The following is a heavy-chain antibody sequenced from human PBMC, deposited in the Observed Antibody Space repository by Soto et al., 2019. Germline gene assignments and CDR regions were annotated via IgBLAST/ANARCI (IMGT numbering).Heavy chain of an antibody. J-gene: IGHJ4*02. V-gene: IGHV3-30*18. D-gene: IGHD6-6*01. CDR3: AKRGRDSSPSRYYFDY. Sequence: QVQLVESGGGVVQPGRSLRLSCAASGFTFSSYGMHWVRQAPGKGLEWVAVISYDGSNKYYADSVKGRFTISRDNSKNTLYLQMNSLRAEDTAVYYCAKRGRDSSPSRYYFDYWGQGTLVTVSS. CDR2: ISYDGSNK. CDR1: GFTFSSYG.